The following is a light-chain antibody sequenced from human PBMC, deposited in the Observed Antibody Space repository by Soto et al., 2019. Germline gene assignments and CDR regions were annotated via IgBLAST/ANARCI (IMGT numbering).Light chain of an antibody. J-gene: IGKJ4*01. CDR2: GAS. Sequence: EIVMTQSPATLSVSPGERATLSCRASQSVSSNLAWYQQKPGQAPRLLIYGASTRATGIPARFSGSGSGTDFTLTISRLEPEDFAVYYCQQRDVTPPNTFGGGTKVDIK. V-gene: IGKV3-15*01. CDR1: QSVSSN. CDR3: QQRDVTPPNT.